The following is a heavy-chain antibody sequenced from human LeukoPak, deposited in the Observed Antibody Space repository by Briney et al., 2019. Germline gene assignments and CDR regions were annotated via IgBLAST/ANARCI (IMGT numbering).Heavy chain of an antibody. Sequence: GASVKVSCKVSGSTLTELSMHWVRQAPGKGLEWMGGFDPEDGETIYAQKFQGRVTMTEDTSTDTAYMDLSSLRSEDTAVYYCARVPHSGGYDLGFDYWGQGTLVTVSS. CDR1: GSTLTELS. CDR2: FDPEDGET. J-gene: IGHJ4*02. CDR3: ARVPHSGGYDLGFDY. V-gene: IGHV1-24*01. D-gene: IGHD5-12*01.